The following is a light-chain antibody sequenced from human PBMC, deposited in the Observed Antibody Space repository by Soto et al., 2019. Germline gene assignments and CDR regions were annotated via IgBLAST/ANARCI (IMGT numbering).Light chain of an antibody. CDR3: CSYAGSSSYV. Sequence: QSALTQPRSVSGSPGQSVTISCTGTSSDIGCYNYVSWYQQHPGKAPKLMIYTVTKRPSGVPDRFSGSNSDNTASLTISGLQADDEADYYCCSYAGSSSYVFGTGTKLTVL. CDR2: TVT. J-gene: IGLJ1*01. CDR1: SSDIGCYNY. V-gene: IGLV2-11*01.